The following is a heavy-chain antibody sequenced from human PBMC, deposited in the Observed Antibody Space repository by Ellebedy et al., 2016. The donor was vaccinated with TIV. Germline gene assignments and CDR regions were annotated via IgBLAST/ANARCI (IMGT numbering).Heavy chain of an antibody. CDR2: ISSWDYGGGT. Sequence: PGGSLRLSCAASGFTFSRSALSWVRQTPEKGLEWVAQISSWDYGGGTFYADSVRGRFTMSRDDCRNKVRLQMIRLRAEDTALYYCAKDVGRASKDYWGQGTLVTVSS. J-gene: IGHJ4*02. CDR3: AKDVGRASKDY. V-gene: IGHV3-23*01. D-gene: IGHD5-24*01. CDR1: GFTFSRSA.